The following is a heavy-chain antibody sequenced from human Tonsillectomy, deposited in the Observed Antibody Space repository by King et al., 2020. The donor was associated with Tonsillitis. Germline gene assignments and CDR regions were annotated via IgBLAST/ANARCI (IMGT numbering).Heavy chain of an antibody. CDR3: AKSLAGISGWFDP. CDR1: GFIFSSSA. J-gene: IGHJ5*02. CDR2: FSCRGGLP. Sequence: VQLVESGGGLVQPGWSLRISCVASGFIFSSSAMIWFRPAPGKGLEGLSAFSCRGGLPYYADSVKGRFTISRDNPKNTLYLQTNSLRAEDTAVYYCAKSLAGISGWFDPWGQGTLVTVSS. D-gene: IGHD3-10*01. V-gene: IGHV3-23*04.